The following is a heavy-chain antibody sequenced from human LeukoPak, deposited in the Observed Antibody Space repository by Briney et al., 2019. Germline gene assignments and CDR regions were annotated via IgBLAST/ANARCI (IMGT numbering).Heavy chain of an antibody. CDR1: GVSTSNYY. CDR3: ARGGASSKWYDS. J-gene: IGHJ5*01. V-gene: IGHV4-4*07. D-gene: IGHD4-11*01. Sequence: SETLSLTCTVSGVSTSNYYWNWIRQPAGKGQEWIGRMHTSGGTNYNPSLKSRVTISVDTSKNQFSLKMNSVTAADTAVYYCARGGASSKWYDSWGQGTLVTVSS. CDR2: MHTSGGT.